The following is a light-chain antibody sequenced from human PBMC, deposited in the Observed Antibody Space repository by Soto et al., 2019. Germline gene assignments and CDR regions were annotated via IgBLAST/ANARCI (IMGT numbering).Light chain of an antibody. Sequence: DIQMTQSPSTLSASVGDRVTITCRASQSTSSYLAWYQQKPGKAPKLLIYQASSLANGVPSRFSSSGSGTEFSLTISSLQPDDFATYYCQQYSSHSTFGQGTKVDI. CDR3: QQYSSHST. J-gene: IGKJ1*01. CDR2: QAS. V-gene: IGKV1-5*03. CDR1: QSTSSY.